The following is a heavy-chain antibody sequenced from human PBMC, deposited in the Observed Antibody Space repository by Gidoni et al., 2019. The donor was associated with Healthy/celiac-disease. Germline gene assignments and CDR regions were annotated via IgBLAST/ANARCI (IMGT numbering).Heavy chain of an antibody. CDR3: ARHAYSRKEDAFDI. CDR2: LYYSGST. Sequence: QVQLQESGPGLVKPSETLSLTCTVSGGSISSYYWSWIRQPPGKGLEWIGYLYYSGSTNYNPSLKSRVTISVDTSKNQFSLKLSSVTAADTAVYYCARHAYSRKEDAFDIWGQGTMVTVSS. D-gene: IGHD6-13*01. CDR1: GGSISSYY. J-gene: IGHJ3*02. V-gene: IGHV4-59*08.